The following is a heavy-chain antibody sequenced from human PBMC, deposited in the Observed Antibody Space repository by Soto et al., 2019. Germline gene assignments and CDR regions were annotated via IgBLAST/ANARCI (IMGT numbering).Heavy chain of an antibody. CDR1: GFTFSSYA. Sequence: GGSLRLSCAASGFTFSSYAMHWVRQAPGKGLEWVAVISYDGSNKYYADSVKGRFTISRDNSKNTLYLQMNSLRAEDTAVYYCSREYSNYWGFDYWGQGTLVTVSS. D-gene: IGHD4-4*01. CDR3: SREYSNYWGFDY. CDR2: ISYDGSNK. J-gene: IGHJ4*02. V-gene: IGHV3-30-3*01.